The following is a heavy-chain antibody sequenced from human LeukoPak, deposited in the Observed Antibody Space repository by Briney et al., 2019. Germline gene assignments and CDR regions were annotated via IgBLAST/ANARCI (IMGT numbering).Heavy chain of an antibody. CDR1: GFTFSSYA. CDR2: ISGSGGST. Sequence: PGASLRLSCAASGFTFSSYAMSWVRQAPGKGLEWVSAISGSGGSTYHADSVKGRFTISRDNSKNTLYLQMNSLRAEDTAVYYCALSVVSTIYYYYYGMDVWGQGTTVTVSS. V-gene: IGHV3-23*01. D-gene: IGHD4-23*01. J-gene: IGHJ6*02. CDR3: ALSVVSTIYYYYYGMDV.